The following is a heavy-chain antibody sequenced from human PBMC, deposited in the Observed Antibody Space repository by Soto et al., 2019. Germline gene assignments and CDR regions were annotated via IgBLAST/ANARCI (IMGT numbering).Heavy chain of an antibody. CDR2: IYYSGST. Sequence: PSETLSLTCTVSGGSISSSSYYWGWTRQPPGKGLEWIGSIYYSGSTYYNPSLKSRVTISVDTSKNQFSLKLSSVTAADTAVYFCASYVDIVATFDYRAQRTPVTGSS. V-gene: IGHV4-39*01. J-gene: IGHJ4*02. D-gene: IGHD5-12*01. CDR1: GGSISSSSYY. CDR3: ASYVDIVATFDY.